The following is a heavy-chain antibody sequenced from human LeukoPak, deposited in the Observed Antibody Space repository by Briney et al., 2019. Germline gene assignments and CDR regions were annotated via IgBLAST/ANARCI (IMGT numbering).Heavy chain of an antibody. CDR3: ARSPYSSSWYPPPWE. J-gene: IGHJ4*02. V-gene: IGHV4-59*01. CDR1: GSSISSYY. CDR2: IYYSGST. D-gene: IGHD6-13*01. Sequence: SETLSLTCTVSGSSISSYYWSWIRQPPGKGREWIGYIYYSGSTNYNPSLKSRVTISVDTSKNQFSLKLSSVTAADTAVYYCARSPYSSSWYPPPWEWGQGTLVTVSS.